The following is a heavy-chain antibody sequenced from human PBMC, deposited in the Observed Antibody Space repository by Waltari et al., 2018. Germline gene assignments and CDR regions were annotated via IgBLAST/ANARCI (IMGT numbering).Heavy chain of an antibody. D-gene: IGHD3-22*01. J-gene: IGHJ3*02. Sequence: QVQLQESGPGLVKPSETLSLTCAVSGYSISSGYYWGWIRQPPGKGLEWIGSIYHSGSPSYIPSLKSRVTISVDTSKNQFSLKLSSVTAADTAVYYCARDQKTYYYDSSGHPIPDAFDIWGQGTMVTVSS. CDR2: IYHSGSP. CDR1: GYSISSGYY. CDR3: ARDQKTYYYDSSGHPIPDAFDI. V-gene: IGHV4-38-2*02.